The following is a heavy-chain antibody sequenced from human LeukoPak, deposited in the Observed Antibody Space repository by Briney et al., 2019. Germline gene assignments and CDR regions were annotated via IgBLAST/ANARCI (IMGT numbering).Heavy chain of an antibody. CDR3: ARDQSGYGGYDAWWFDP. J-gene: IGHJ5*02. V-gene: IGHV1-2*02. D-gene: IGHD5-12*01. CDR1: GYTFTGDY. CDR2: INLNSGGT. Sequence: ASVKVSCKASGYTFTGDYMHWVRQAPGQGLEWMGWINLNSGGTKYAQKFQGRVTMTRDTSISTAYMELSRLRSDDTAVYYCARDQSGYGGYDAWWFDPWGQGTLVTVSS.